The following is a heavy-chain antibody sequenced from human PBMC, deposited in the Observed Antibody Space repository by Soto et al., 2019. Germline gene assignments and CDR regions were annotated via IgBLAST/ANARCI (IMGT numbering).Heavy chain of an antibody. Sequence: QVQLVQSGAEVKKPGASVKVSCKASGYTFTTYYMHWVRQAPGQGLEWMGWIYPNSGGTYHAQNFQGRVTMTRDTSTTTAYMELASLRSDDTAVYYCARGGGRGYNELDPWGHGTLVIVSS. D-gene: IGHD5-12*01. CDR3: ARGGGRGYNELDP. J-gene: IGHJ5*02. V-gene: IGHV1-2*02. CDR2: IYPNSGGT. CDR1: GYTFTTYY.